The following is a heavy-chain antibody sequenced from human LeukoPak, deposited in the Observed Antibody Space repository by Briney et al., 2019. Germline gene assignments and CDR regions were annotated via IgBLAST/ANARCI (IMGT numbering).Heavy chain of an antibody. CDR3: ARSGPIPYAFDI. D-gene: IGHD2-8*02. Sequence: SETLSLTCTVSGGSISSSSYYWGWIRQPPGKGLEWIGSIYYSGSTYYNPSLKSRVTISVDTSKNQFSLKLSSVTAADTAVYYCARSGPIPYAFDIWGQGTMVTVSS. CDR2: IYYSGST. J-gene: IGHJ3*02. CDR1: GGSISSSSYY. V-gene: IGHV4-39*07.